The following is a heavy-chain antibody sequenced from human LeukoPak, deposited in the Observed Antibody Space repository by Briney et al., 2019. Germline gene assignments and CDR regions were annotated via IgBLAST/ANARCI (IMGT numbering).Heavy chain of an antibody. V-gene: IGHV4-59*08. CDR2: IYYSGST. CDR3: ARHKAEVGVDY. Sequence: PSETLSLTCTVSGGSISSYYWSWIRQPPGKGLEWIGYIYYSGSTNYNPSLKSRVTISVDTSKNQFSLKLSSVTAADTAVYYCARHKAEVGVDYWGQGTLVTVSS. D-gene: IGHD3-16*01. J-gene: IGHJ4*02. CDR1: GGSISSYY.